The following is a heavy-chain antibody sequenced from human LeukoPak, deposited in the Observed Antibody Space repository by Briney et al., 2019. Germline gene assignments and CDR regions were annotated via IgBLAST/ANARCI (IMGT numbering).Heavy chain of an antibody. CDR2: INPNSGGT. V-gene: IGHV1-2*02. CDR1: GYTFSDYY. J-gene: IGHJ4*02. D-gene: IGHD6-19*01. CDR3: ARADGSAWPTGEFDY. Sequence: GASVKVSCKASGYTFSDYYMHWVRQAPGQGLEWMGWINPNSGGTNYVQKFQGRVTMTRDTSISTAYMEVSRLRSDDKAVYYCARADGSAWPTGEFDYWGQGTLVTVSS.